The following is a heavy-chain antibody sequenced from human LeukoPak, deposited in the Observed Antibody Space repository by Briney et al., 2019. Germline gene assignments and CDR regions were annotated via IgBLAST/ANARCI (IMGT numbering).Heavy chain of an antibody. D-gene: IGHD6-19*01. J-gene: IGHJ4*02. V-gene: IGHV4-39*07. CDR1: GGSISSGTYY. Sequence: SETLSLTCTVSGGSISSGTYYWGWIRQPPGKGLEWIGSIYYGGSTYYNPSLKSRVTISLDTSKNQFSLKLSSVTAADTAVYYCASDDPVAGTDYWGQGTLVTVSS. CDR3: ASDDPVAGTDY. CDR2: IYYGGST.